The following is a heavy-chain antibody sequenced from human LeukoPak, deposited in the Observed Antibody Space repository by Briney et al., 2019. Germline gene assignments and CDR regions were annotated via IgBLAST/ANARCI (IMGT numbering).Heavy chain of an antibody. D-gene: IGHD3-22*01. CDR2: ISSSGSTI. V-gene: IGHV3-48*03. Sequence: PGGSLRLSCAASGFTFSSYEMNWVRQAPGKGLEWVSYISSSGSTIYYADSVKGRFTISRDNAKDSLYLQMNSLRAEDTAVYYCASNYYDSSGYYYALVDAFDIWGQGTMVTVSS. J-gene: IGHJ3*02. CDR1: GFTFSSYE. CDR3: ASNYYDSSGYYYALVDAFDI.